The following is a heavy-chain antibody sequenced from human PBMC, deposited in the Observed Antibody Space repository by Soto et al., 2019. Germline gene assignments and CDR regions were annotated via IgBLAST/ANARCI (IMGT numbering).Heavy chain of an antibody. J-gene: IGHJ3*02. D-gene: IGHD1-26*01. CDR2: INPSGGST. Sequence: KVSCKASGYTCTSHYMHWVRQAPGQGLEWMGIINPSGGSTSYAQKFQGRVTMTRDTSTSTVYMELSSLRSEDTAVYYCARDQGIVGALDAFDIWGQGTMVTVSS. V-gene: IGHV1-46*01. CDR1: GYTCTSHY. CDR3: ARDQGIVGALDAFDI.